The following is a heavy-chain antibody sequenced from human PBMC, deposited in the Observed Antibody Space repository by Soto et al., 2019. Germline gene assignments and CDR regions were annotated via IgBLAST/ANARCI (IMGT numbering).Heavy chain of an antibody. CDR2: INAGNGNT. D-gene: IGHD4-17*01. Sequence: QVRLVQSWTEVKKPGASVMVSCKATGYTFANYAIHWVRQAPGQDFEWMGWINAGNGNTRNSQKFQGRVTFTRDTSATTAHMEVGSLRFEDTAVYYCARDLSGCGLTNGHFGVDVWGQGTTVIVSS. CDR1: GYTFANYA. V-gene: IGHV1-3*01. CDR3: ARDLSGCGLTNGHFGVDV. J-gene: IGHJ6*02.